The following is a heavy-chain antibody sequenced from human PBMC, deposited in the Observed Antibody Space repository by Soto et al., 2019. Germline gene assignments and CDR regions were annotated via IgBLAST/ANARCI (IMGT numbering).Heavy chain of an antibody. Sequence: QITLKESGPPLVKPTETLTLTCTFSGFSLSARGEGVGWIRQPPGKALEWLAIIYWDDDKRYSPSLRTTFTITMDTSKNQVVLTMTNMDPVDTATYFCAHRPFNSAWHDAYDIWGPGTMVTVSS. CDR3: AHRPFNSAWHDAYDI. CDR1: GFSLSARGEG. D-gene: IGHD5-18*01. V-gene: IGHV2-5*02. CDR2: IYWDDDK. J-gene: IGHJ3*02.